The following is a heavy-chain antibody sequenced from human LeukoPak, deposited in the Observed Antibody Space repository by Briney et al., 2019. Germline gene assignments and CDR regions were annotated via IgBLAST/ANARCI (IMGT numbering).Heavy chain of an antibody. D-gene: IGHD1-7*01. CDR3: MRGATDTTRWFDP. CDR2: ISSGSSYI. J-gene: IGHJ5*02. CDR1: GFTLSSYA. Sequence: GGSLRLSCAASGFTLSSYAMSWVRQAPGKGLEWVSSISSGSSYIHYADSVKGRFTISRDNAKNSLYLQMNGLRAEDTAAYYCMRGATDTTRWFDPWGQGTLVTVSS. V-gene: IGHV3-21*01.